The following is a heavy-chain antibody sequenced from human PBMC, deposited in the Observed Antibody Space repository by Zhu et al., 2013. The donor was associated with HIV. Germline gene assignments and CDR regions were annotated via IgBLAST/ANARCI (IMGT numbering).Heavy chain of an antibody. D-gene: IGHD1-26*01. CDR1: GFTFGRYN. V-gene: IGHV3-48*04. Sequence: EVQVVESGGALVQPGGSLRLSCAVSGFTFGRYNMKWIRQAPGKGLEWVASISGNSGTVHYADSVQGRFTISRDNANSSLFLQLHSLRTEDTAVYFCARVGYPPLDYWGQGTLVTVSS. J-gene: IGHJ4*02. CDR2: ISGNSGTV. CDR3: ARVGYPPLDY.